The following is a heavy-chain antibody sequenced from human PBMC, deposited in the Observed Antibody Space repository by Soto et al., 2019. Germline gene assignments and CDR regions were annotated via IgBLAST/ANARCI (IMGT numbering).Heavy chain of an antibody. CDR2: INHSGST. D-gene: IGHD6-13*01. CDR3: AIQRGAAATGFDY. V-gene: IGHV4-34*01. CDR1: GGSFSGYY. J-gene: IGHJ4*02. Sequence: PSETLSLTCAVYGGSFSGYYWSWIRQPPGKGLEWIGEINHSGSTNYNPSLKSRVTISVDTSKNQFSLKLSSVTAADTAVYYCAIQRGAAATGFDYWGQGTLVTVSS.